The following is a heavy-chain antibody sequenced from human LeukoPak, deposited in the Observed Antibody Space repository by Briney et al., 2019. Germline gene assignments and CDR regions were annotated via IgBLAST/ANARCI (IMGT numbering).Heavy chain of an antibody. D-gene: IGHD2-15*01. V-gene: IGHV3-23*01. CDR1: GFMFSTFA. J-gene: IGHJ4*02. CDR3: AKGGIRCVVAPPGHY. Sequence: PGGSLRLSCAASGFMFSTFAMSWVRQAPGKGLEWISSINSYGDSTSQADSVKGRFTISRDNSKNTLYLQMNSLRAEDTAVYYCAKGGIRCVVAPPGHYWGQGTLVTVSS. CDR2: INSYGDST.